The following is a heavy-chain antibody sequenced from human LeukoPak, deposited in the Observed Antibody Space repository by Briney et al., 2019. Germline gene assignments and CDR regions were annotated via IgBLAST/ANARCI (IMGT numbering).Heavy chain of an antibody. V-gene: IGHV4-61*02. CDR2: IYSDGST. Sequence: SETLSLTCTVSGGSITTGSYYWSWLRQPAGKGLEWIGRIYSDGSTNSNPPLKSRVTISVDTSKNQFSLRLTSVTAADTAKYYCARDGDYYDAFDIWGQGTMVTVSS. CDR1: GGSITTGSYY. CDR3: ARDGDYYDAFDI. J-gene: IGHJ3*02. D-gene: IGHD2-21*02.